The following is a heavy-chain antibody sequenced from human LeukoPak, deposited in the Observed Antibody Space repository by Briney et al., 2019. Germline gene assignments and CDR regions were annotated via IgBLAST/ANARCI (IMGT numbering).Heavy chain of an antibody. V-gene: IGHV1-2*02. CDR2: INPNSGGT. D-gene: IGHD3-22*01. Sequence: GASVKVPCKASGYTFTGYYMHWVRQAPGQGLEWMGWINPNSGGTNYAQKFQGRVTMTRDTSISTAYMELSRLRSDDTAVYYCARVEHYYYDSSGYLYWGQGTLVTVSS. CDR3: ARVEHYYYDSSGYLY. J-gene: IGHJ4*02. CDR1: GYTFTGYY.